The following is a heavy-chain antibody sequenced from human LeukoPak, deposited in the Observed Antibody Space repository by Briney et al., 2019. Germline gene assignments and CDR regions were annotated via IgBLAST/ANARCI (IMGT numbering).Heavy chain of an antibody. D-gene: IGHD6-13*01. CDR1: GFTFSSYS. Sequence: PGGSLRLSCAASGFTFSSYSMNWVRQAPGKGLEWVSYISSSSSTIYYADSVKGRFTISRDNAKNSLYLQMNSLRAEDTAVYYCARRLGAAAGAFFDYWGQGTLVTVSS. J-gene: IGHJ4*02. V-gene: IGHV3-48*01. CDR3: ARRLGAAAGAFFDY. CDR2: ISSSSSTI.